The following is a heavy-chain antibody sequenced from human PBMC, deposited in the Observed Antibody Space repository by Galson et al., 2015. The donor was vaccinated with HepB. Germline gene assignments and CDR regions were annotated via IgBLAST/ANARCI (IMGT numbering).Heavy chain of an antibody. D-gene: IGHD6-19*01. J-gene: IGHJ4*02. CDR3: AKSRVAAGTSPGKY. Sequence: SLRLSCAASGFTFSSYWMHWVRQAPGKGLVWVSRINSDGSSTSYADSVKGRFTISRDNAKNTLYLQMNSLRAEDTAVYYCAKSRVAAGTSPGKYWGQGTLVTISS. CDR1: GFTFSSYW. V-gene: IGHV3-74*01. CDR2: INSDGSST.